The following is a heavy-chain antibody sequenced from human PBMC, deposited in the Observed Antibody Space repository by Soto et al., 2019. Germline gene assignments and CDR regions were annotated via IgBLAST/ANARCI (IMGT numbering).Heavy chain of an antibody. CDR2: IYYSGST. J-gene: IGHJ4*02. CDR3: AREGTYYDFWSGYFY. D-gene: IGHD3-3*01. Sequence: SETLSLTCTVSGGSVSSGSYYWSWIRQPPGKGLEWIGYIYYSGSTNYNPSLKSRVTISVDTSKNQFSLKLSSATAADTAVYYCAREGTYYDFWSGYFYWGQGTLVTVSS. CDR1: GGSVSSGSYY. V-gene: IGHV4-61*01.